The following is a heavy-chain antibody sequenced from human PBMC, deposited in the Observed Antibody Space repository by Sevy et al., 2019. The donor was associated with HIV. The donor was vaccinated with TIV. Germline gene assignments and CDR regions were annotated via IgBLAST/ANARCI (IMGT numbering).Heavy chain of an antibody. J-gene: IGHJ4*02. CDR3: ARAAAGTWPTLLFDY. V-gene: IGHV3-30-3*01. Sequence: GSLRLSCAASGFTFSTYAMHWVRQAPGKGLEWVTILSFDGDNEYYADSVRGRFSISRDNSKDTLYLQMNFLRVEDTAVYYCARAAAGTWPTLLFDYWGQGALVTVSS. CDR1: GFTFSTYA. CDR2: LSFDGDNE. D-gene: IGHD6-13*01.